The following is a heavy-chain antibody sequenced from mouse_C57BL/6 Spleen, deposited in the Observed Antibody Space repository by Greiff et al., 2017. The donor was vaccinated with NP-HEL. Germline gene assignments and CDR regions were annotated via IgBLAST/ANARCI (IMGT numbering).Heavy chain of an antibody. J-gene: IGHJ1*03. CDR1: GFTFSDYY. V-gene: IGHV5-12*01. CDR2: ISNGGGST. D-gene: IGHD2-3*01. CDR3: ARHDDGYYGYFDV. Sequence: EVKLMESGGGLVQPGGSLKLSCAASGFTFSDYYMYWVRQTPEKRLEWVAYISNGGGSTYYPDTVKGRFTISRDNAKNTLYLQMSRLKSEDTAMYYCARHDDGYYGYFDVWGTGTTVTVSS.